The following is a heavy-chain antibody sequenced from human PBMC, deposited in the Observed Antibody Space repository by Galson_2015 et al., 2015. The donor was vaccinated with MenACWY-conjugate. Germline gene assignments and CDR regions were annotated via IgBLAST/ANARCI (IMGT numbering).Heavy chain of an antibody. V-gene: IGHV3-74*01. CDR3: AVYFSSTRCYGASGGY. CDR2: INSDGSST. D-gene: IGHD2-2*01. CDR1: GFTFSSYW. Sequence: SLRLSCAASGFTFSSYWMHWVRHAPGKGLVWVSLINSDGSSTSYADSVEGRFTISRDNAKNTLYLQMNSLRAEDTAVYYCAVYFSSTRCYGASGGYWGQGTLVTVSS. J-gene: IGHJ4*02.